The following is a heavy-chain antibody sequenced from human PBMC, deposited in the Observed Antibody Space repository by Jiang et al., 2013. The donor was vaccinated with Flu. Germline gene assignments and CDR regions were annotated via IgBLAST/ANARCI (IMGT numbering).Heavy chain of an antibody. CDR2: ISSSSSYI. Sequence: VQLVESGGGLVKPGGSLRLPCAASGFTFSSYSMNWVRQAPGKGLEWVSSISSSSSYIYYADSVKGRFTISRDNAKNSLYLQMNSLRAEDTAVYYCARHDYGDYGRRGESTLVGAYWGQGTLVTVSS. D-gene: IGHD4-17*01. CDR3: ARHDYGDYGRRGESTLVGAY. J-gene: IGHJ4*02. V-gene: IGHV3-21*01. CDR1: GFTFSSYS.